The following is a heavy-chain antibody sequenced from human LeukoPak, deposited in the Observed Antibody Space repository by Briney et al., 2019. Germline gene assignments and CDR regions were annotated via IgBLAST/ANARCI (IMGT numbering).Heavy chain of an antibody. J-gene: IGHJ3*02. V-gene: IGHV4-59*01. CDR2: IYYSGST. CDR1: VVSISSYH. Sequence: PSETLSLTCTVSVVSISSYHWSWIRQPPGKGLEWIGYIYYSGSTNYNPSLKSRVTISVDTSKNQFSLKPSSVAAADTAVYYCARGVSIAVASDAFDIWGQGTMVTVSS. CDR3: ARGVSIAVASDAFDI. D-gene: IGHD6-19*01.